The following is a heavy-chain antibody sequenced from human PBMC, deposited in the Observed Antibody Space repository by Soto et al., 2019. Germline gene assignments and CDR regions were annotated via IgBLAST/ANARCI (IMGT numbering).Heavy chain of an antibody. V-gene: IGHV6-1*01. CDR1: GDSVSSNSAT. D-gene: IGHD2-8*01. Sequence: QVQLQQSGPVLLKPSQTLSLTCAISGDSVSSNSATWDWLRQSPSRRLEWLGRTYYRSKLYNDYAVSVKSRITHNQDTTNNPLSMRLNSVTPYDTAVYYCERLIGNSGLDSWGQGTLVTVSS. J-gene: IGHJ5*01. CDR3: ERLIGNSGLDS. CDR2: TYYRSKLYN.